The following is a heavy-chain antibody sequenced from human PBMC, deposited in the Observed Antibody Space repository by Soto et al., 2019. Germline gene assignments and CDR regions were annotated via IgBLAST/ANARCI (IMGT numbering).Heavy chain of an antibody. V-gene: IGHV3-7*01. D-gene: IGHD3-3*02. Sequence: SQAQGKGLEWVANIKQDGSEKYYVDSVKGRFTISRDNAKNSLYLQMNSLRAEATAMYACARTSRTWHFWGQGPMIT. CDR3: ARTSRTWHF. J-gene: IGHJ3*01. CDR2: IKQDGSEK.